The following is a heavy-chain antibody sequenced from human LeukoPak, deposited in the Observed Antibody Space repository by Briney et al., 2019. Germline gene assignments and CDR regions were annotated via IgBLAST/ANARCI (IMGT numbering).Heavy chain of an antibody. V-gene: IGHV3-53*01. Sequence: GGSLRLSCAASGFTVSSNYMSWVRQAPGKGLEWVSVIYSGGSTYYADSVKGRFTISRDNSKNTLYLQMNSLRAEDTAVYYCARGKDFGVVIRGYFDYWGQGTLVTVSS. CDR3: ARGKDFGVVIRGYFDY. CDR1: GFTVSSNY. CDR2: IYSGGST. D-gene: IGHD3-3*01. J-gene: IGHJ4*02.